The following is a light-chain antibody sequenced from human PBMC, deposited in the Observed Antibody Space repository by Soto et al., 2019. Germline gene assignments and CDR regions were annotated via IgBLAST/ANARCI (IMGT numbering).Light chain of an antibody. J-gene: IGKJ5*01. V-gene: IGKV3-20*01. Sequence: EIVLTQSPGTLSLSPGERATLSCRASQTVSSSHLVWYQQKPGQAPRLLFYGASGRATGIPGRFRASGSGTDFTLTISKLEAEDFAIYYCQQSGRSSTFGQGTRLEIK. CDR1: QTVSSSH. CDR3: QQSGRSST. CDR2: GAS.